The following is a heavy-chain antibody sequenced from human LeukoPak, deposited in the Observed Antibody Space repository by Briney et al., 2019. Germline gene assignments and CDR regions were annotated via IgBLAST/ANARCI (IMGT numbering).Heavy chain of an antibody. J-gene: IGHJ4*02. Sequence: SETLSLTCGVSGYSISSGYYWGWIRQPSGKGLEWIGSIYHSGSTNYNPSLKRRVTISVDTSKNQFSLKLSSVTAADTAVYYCASVRSGHYTLWDYWGQGTLVTVSS. CDR3: ASVRSGHYTLWDY. CDR1: GYSISSGYY. D-gene: IGHD3-3*01. V-gene: IGHV4-38-2*01. CDR2: IYHSGST.